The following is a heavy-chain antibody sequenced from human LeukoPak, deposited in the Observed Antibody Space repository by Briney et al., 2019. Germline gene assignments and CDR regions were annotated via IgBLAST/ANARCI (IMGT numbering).Heavy chain of an antibody. Sequence: ASVKVSCKASGYTFTSYGISWVRQAPGQGLEWMGGIIPIFGTANYAQKFQGRVTITADESTSTAYMELSSLRSEDTAVYYCASARGIHKYYYDSSGYYDYWGQGTLVTVSP. V-gene: IGHV1-69*13. CDR3: ASARGIHKYYYDSSGYYDY. D-gene: IGHD3-22*01. CDR2: IIPIFGTA. CDR1: GYTFTSYG. J-gene: IGHJ4*02.